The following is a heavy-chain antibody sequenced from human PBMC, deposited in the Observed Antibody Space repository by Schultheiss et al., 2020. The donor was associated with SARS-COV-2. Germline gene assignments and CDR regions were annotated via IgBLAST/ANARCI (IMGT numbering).Heavy chain of an antibody. CDR2: IDWDDDK. V-gene: IGHV2-70*12. CDR3: AHDSIAAARNGMDV. J-gene: IGHJ6*02. D-gene: IGHD6-13*01. Sequence: SGPTLVKPTQTLTLTCTFSGFSLTTSGVCVSWIRQPPGKALEWLALIDWDDDKFYSTSLKTRLTISKDTSKNQVVLTMTNMDPVDTATYFCAHDSIAAARNGMDVWGQGTTVTVSS. CDR1: GFSLTTSGVC.